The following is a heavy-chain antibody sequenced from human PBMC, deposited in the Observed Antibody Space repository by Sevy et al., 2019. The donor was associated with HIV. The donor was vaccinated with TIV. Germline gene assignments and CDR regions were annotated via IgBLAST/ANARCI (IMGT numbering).Heavy chain of an antibody. D-gene: IGHD6-19*01. CDR3: AKDLDSSGSLFDY. Sequence: GGSLRLSCAASGFTFSSYAMSWVRQAPGKGLEWVSAISGSGGGTYYADSVKGRFTISRDNSKNTLYLQMNSLRAEDTAVYYCAKDLDSSGSLFDYWGQGTLVTVSS. J-gene: IGHJ4*02. V-gene: IGHV3-23*01. CDR2: ISGSGGGT. CDR1: GFTFSSYA.